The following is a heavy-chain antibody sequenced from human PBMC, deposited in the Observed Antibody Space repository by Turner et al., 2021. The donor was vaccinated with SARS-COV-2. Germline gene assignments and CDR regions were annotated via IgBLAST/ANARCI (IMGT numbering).Heavy chain of an antibody. Sequence: VQLVETGGGFIQPGGSLRLSCSASGVTVSSNYMSWVRQAPGKGLECVSVIYSGGSTYYADSVKGRFTISRDNSKNTLYLQMNSLRAEDTAVYYCARDLAVNGMDVWGQGTTVTVSS. CDR2: IYSGGST. V-gene: IGHV3-53*02. CDR1: GVTVSSNY. J-gene: IGHJ6*02. CDR3: ARDLAVNGMDV.